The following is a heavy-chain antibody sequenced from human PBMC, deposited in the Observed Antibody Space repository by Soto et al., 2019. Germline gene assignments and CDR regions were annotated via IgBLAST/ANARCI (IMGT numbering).Heavy chain of an antibody. Sequence: QVQLVQSGAEVKKPGASVKVSCKASGYTFTSYDINWVRQATGQGLEWMGWMNPNSGNTGYAQKFQGRVTMTRNTSISTAYMELSSLRSEDTAVYYCARQFLYDSSGYYAYYYGMDVWDQGTTVTVSS. D-gene: IGHD3-22*01. CDR1: GYTFTSYD. CDR3: ARQFLYDSSGYYAYYYGMDV. CDR2: MNPNSGNT. V-gene: IGHV1-8*01. J-gene: IGHJ6*02.